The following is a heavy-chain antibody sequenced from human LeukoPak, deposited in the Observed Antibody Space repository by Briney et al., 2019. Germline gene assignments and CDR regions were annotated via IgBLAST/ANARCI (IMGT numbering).Heavy chain of an antibody. CDR3: AKTENGYCSSTSCYWYYYYGMDV. CDR2: ISGSGGST. CDR1: GFTFSRYA. V-gene: IGHV3-23*01. J-gene: IGHJ6*02. D-gene: IGHD2-2*01. Sequence: PGGSLRLSCAASGFTFSRYAMSWVRQAPGKGLEWVSAISGSGGSTYYADSVKGRFTISRDNSKNTLCLQMNSLRAEDTAVYYCAKTENGYCSSTSCYWYYYYGMDVWGQGTTVTVSS.